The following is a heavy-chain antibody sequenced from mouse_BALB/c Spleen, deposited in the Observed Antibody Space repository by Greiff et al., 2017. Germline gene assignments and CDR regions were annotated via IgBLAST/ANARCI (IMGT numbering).Heavy chain of an antibody. D-gene: IGHD2-4*01. V-gene: IGHV5-17*02. J-gene: IGHJ2*01. CDR3: ATSYDYDASY. CDR1: GFTFSSFG. Sequence: EVQVVESGGGLVQPGGSRKLSCAASGFTFSSFGMHWVRQAPEKGLEWVAYISSGSSTIYYADTVKGRFTISRDNPKNTLFLQMTSLRSEDTAMYYCATSYDYDASYWGQGTTLTVSS. CDR2: ISSGSSTI.